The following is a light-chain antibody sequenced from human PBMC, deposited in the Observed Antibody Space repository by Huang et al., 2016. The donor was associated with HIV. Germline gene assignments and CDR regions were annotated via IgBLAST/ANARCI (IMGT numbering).Light chain of an antibody. CDR3: QQYYSPPYT. CDR2: WAS. Sequence: DIEMTQSPDSLTVSLGASAIINCKSSQAVLKNSNKKNYLAWYQQRPGQPAKVLMYWASSRESGVPDRFSGSGSGTDFNLTISSLQPEDLAVYYCQQYYSPPYTFGQGTRLEI. V-gene: IGKV4-1*01. CDR1: QAVLKNSNKKNY. J-gene: IGKJ2*01.